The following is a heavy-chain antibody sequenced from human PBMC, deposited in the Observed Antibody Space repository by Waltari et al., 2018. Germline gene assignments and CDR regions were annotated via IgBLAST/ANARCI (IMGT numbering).Heavy chain of an antibody. J-gene: IGHJ3*02. D-gene: IGHD3-3*01. CDR3: ARGRDYDFWSGSDAFDI. CDR2: IYTSGST. Sequence: QVQLQESGPGLVKPSQTLSLTCTVSGGSISSDSYYWSWIRQPAGKGLEWIGRIYTSGSTNYNPSLKSRVTISVDTSKNQFSLKLSSVTAADTAVYYCARGRDYDFWSGSDAFDIWGQGTMVTVSS. V-gene: IGHV4-61*02. CDR1: GGSISSDSYY.